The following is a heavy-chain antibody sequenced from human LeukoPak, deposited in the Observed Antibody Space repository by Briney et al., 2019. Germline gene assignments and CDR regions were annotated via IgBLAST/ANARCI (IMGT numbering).Heavy chain of an antibody. CDR2: IYPGDSDT. Sequence: GESLKISCKGSGYGFTSYWIGWVRQMPGKGLEWMGIIYPGDSDTRYSPSFQGQVTISADKSISTAYLQWSSLKASDTAMYYCARSKYDILGGPSAFDIWGQGTMVTVSS. CDR1: GYGFTSYW. CDR3: ARSKYDILGGPSAFDI. J-gene: IGHJ3*02. V-gene: IGHV5-51*01. D-gene: IGHD3-9*01.